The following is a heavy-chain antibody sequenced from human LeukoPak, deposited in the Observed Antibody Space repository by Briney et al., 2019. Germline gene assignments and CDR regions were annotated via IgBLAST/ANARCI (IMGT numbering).Heavy chain of an antibody. D-gene: IGHD4-23*01. CDR2: INPNSGGT. J-gene: IGHJ4*02. CDR1: GYIFTGYY. V-gene: IGHV1-2*02. CDR3: ARPFIETPSLGALDY. Sequence: ASVRVSCKASGYIFTGYYMHWGRQAPGQGLEWMGWINPNSGGTNYAQKFQGRVTMTRDTSISTAYMELSRLRSDDTAVYYCARPFIETPSLGALDYWGQGTLVTVSS.